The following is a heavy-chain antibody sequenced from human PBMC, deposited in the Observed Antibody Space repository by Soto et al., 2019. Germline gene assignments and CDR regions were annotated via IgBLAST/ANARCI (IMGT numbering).Heavy chain of an antibody. Sequence: EVQLVESGGGLVKPGGSLRLSCAASDFTMTNAWMNWVRQAPGKGLEWVGRIKTKAEGGATDYAAPLKGRFTISRDDSRNTLFLQMNSLKTEDTAVYYCTTGSVEGVWGQGATVTVSS. CDR3: TTGSVEGV. V-gene: IGHV3-15*07. J-gene: IGHJ6*02. CDR2: IKTKAEGGAT. D-gene: IGHD2-15*01. CDR1: DFTMTNAW.